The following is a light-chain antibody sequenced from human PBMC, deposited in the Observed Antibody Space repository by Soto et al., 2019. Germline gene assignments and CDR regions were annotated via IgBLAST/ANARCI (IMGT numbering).Light chain of an antibody. CDR1: SGHSSYS. CDR3: QTWGTGIQI. V-gene: IGLV4-69*01. CDR2: LASDGSH. J-gene: IGLJ2*01. Sequence: QPVLTQSPSASASLGASVKLTCTLSSGHSSYSIAWHQQQPEKGPRFLMTLASDGSHYKGDGVPDRFSGSSSGAERYLTISGLQSVDEADYYCQTWGTGIQIFGGGTKLTVL.